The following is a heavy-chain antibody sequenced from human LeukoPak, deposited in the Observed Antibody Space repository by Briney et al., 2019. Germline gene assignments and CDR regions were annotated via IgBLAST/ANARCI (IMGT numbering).Heavy chain of an antibody. CDR3: ARGTHIVLMVYAERNFDY. CDR2: INPSGGST. CDR1: GYTFTSYY. Sequence: ASVKVSCKASGYTFTSYYMHWVRQAPGQGLEWMGIINPSGGSTSYAQKFQGRVTMTRDTSTSTVYMELSSLRSEDTAVYYCARGTHIVLMVYAERNFDYWGQGTLVTVSS. J-gene: IGHJ4*02. D-gene: IGHD2-8*01. V-gene: IGHV1-46*01.